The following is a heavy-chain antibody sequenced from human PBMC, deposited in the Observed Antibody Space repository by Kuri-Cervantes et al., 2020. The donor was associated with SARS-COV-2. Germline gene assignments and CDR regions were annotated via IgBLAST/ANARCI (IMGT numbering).Heavy chain of an antibody. J-gene: IGHJ6*01. CDR2: ISSSSSYI. Sequence: GGSLRLSCAASGFTFSSYSMNWVRQAPGKGLEWVPSISSSSSYIYYADSVKGRFTISRDNAKNSLYLQMNSLRAEDTAVYYCARGYDSSGYEIYYYYYGMDVWGQGTTVTVSS. D-gene: IGHD3-22*01. CDR1: GFTFSSYS. V-gene: IGHV3-21*01. CDR3: ARGYDSSGYEIYYYYYGMDV.